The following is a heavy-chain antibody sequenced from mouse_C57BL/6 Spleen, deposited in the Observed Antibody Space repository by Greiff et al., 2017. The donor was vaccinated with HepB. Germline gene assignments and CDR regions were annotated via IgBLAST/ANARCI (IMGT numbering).Heavy chain of an antibody. CDR1: GYSITSGYY. CDR3: ARGTYYSNYLYWLDY. V-gene: IGHV3-6*01. Sequence: EVQLQQSGPGLVKPSQSLSLTCSVTGYSITSGYYWNWIRQFPGNKLEWMGYISYDGSNNYNPSLKNRISITRDTSKNQFFLKLNSVTTEDTATYYCARGTYYSNYLYWLDYWGQGTTLTVSS. CDR2: ISYDGSN. D-gene: IGHD2-5*01. J-gene: IGHJ2*01.